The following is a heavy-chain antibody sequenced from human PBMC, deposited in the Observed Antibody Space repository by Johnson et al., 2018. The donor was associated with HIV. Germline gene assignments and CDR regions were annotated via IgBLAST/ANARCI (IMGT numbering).Heavy chain of an antibody. CDR1: GFTFSSYA. J-gene: IGHJ3*02. CDR2: ISYDGSYK. V-gene: IGHV3-30*03. Sequence: QVQLLESGGGLVQPGGSLRLSCAASGFTFSSYAMSWVRQAPGKGLEWVAVISYDGSYKYYADSVKGRFIISRDNSKHTLYLQMNSLRAGDTAVYYCARVGYHDAFDIWGQGTMVTVSS. D-gene: IGHD3-16*02. CDR3: ARVGYHDAFDI.